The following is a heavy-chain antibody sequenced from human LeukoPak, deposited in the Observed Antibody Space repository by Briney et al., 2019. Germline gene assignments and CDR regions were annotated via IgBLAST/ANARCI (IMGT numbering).Heavy chain of an antibody. D-gene: IGHD3-22*01. CDR3: AKERSSGPYYFDY. Sequence: GGSLRLSCAASGFTFSSYAMHWVRQAPGKGLEWVAVISYDGSNKYYADSVKGRFTISRDNSKNTLYLQMNSLRAEDTAVYYCAKERSSGPYYFDYWGQGTLVTVSS. CDR2: ISYDGSNK. CDR1: GFTFSSYA. V-gene: IGHV3-30-3*01. J-gene: IGHJ4*02.